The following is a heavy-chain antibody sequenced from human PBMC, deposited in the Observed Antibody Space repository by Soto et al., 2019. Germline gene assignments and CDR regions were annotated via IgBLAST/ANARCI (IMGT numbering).Heavy chain of an antibody. CDR2: ISYDGSKE. Sequence: QVQLVESGGGVVQPGRSLRLSCAASGFTFSSYGMHWVRQAPGKGLEWVVVISYDGSKEFYADSVKGRFTISRDNSKNTRYLQMNSLRAEDTAVYYCAKDLRLWSKDYYYYGMDVWGQGTTVTVSS. J-gene: IGHJ6*02. CDR1: GFTFSSYG. CDR3: AKDLRLWSKDYYYYGMDV. V-gene: IGHV3-30*18. D-gene: IGHD5-18*01.